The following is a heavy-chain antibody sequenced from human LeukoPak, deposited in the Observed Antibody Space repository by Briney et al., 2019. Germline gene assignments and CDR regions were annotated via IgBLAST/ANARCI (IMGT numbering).Heavy chain of an antibody. J-gene: IGHJ4*02. CDR2: IYYSGTT. CDR1: GGSISSYY. D-gene: IGHD2-8*02. CDR3: ARLSTGGVIDY. V-gene: IGHV4-59*08. Sequence: PSETLSLTCTVSGGSISSYYWSWIRQPAGKGLEWIGYIYYSGTTNYNPSLKSRVTILVDTSKNQFSLKLSSVTAADTAMYFCARLSTGGVIDYWGQGTLVTVSS.